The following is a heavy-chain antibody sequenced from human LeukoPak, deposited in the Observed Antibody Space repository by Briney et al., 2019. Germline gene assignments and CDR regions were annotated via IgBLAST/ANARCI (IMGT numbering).Heavy chain of an antibody. CDR1: GFTFSNYW. V-gene: IGHV3-74*01. D-gene: IGHD3-22*01. Sequence: GGSLRLSCAASGFTFSNYWMHWVRQAPGKGLVWVSRINSDGINTSYADSVKGRFTISRDNAKNTLNLQMNSLRAEDTAVYHCARDLGQYYDTSDNWFDPWGQGTLVTVSS. J-gene: IGHJ5*02. CDR3: ARDLGQYYDTSDNWFDP. CDR2: INSDGINT.